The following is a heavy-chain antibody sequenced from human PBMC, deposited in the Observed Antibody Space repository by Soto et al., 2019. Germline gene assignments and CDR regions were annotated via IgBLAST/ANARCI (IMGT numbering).Heavy chain of an antibody. CDR3: AKSRGSGNNGMDV. D-gene: IGHD3-10*01. J-gene: IGHJ6*02. V-gene: IGHV3-30*18. CDR2: ISYDGSNK. CDR1: GFTFSSYG. Sequence: QVQLVESGGGVVQPGRSLRLSCAASGFTFSSYGMLWVRQAPGKGLEWVAVISYDGSNKYYADSVKGRFTISRDNSKNTLYLQMNSLRAEDTAVYYCAKSRGSGNNGMDVWGQGTTVTVSS.